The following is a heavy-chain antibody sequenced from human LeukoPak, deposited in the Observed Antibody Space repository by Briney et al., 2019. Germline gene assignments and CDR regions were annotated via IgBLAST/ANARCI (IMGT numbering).Heavy chain of an antibody. D-gene: IGHD6-13*01. CDR3: ARDERERGLRSYSSSCYQH. CDR2: INPSGGST. J-gene: IGHJ1*01. V-gene: IGHV1-46*01. CDR1: GYTFTSYY. Sequence: ASVKVSCKASGYTFTSYYMHWVRQAPGQGLEWMGIINPSGGSTSYAQKFQGRVTMTRDTSTSTVYMELSSLRSEDTAVYYCARDERERGLRSYSSSCYQHWGQGTLVTVSS.